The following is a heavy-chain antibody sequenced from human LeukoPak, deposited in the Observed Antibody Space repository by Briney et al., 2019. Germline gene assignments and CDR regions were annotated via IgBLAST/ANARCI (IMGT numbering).Heavy chain of an antibody. Sequence: SETLSLTCAVSGYSIISKYYWGRIRQPPGKGLEWIGSIYHTGRTYYNPSLKSRVTISVDTSKNQFSLKLNSVTAADTAVYYCERAQWLVPPYFDFWGQGTLVTVSS. CDR2: IYHTGRT. CDR3: ERAQWLVPPYFDF. J-gene: IGHJ4*02. CDR1: GYSIISKYY. V-gene: IGHV4-38-2*01. D-gene: IGHD6-19*01.